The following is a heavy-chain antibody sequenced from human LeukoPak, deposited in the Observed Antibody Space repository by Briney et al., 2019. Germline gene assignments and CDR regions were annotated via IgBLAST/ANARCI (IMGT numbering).Heavy chain of an antibody. CDR2: IYYSGST. Sequence: SETLSLTCTVSGGSISSSSYYWGWIRQPPGKGLERIGSIYYSGSTYYNPSLKSRVTISVDTSKNQFSLKLSSVTAADTAVYYCATSWIQLWSFDYWGQGTLVTVSS. J-gene: IGHJ4*02. D-gene: IGHD5-18*01. V-gene: IGHV4-39*01. CDR1: GGSISSSSYY. CDR3: ATSWIQLWSFDY.